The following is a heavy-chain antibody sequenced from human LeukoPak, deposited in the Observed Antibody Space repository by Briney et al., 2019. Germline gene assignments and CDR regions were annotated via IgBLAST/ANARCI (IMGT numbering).Heavy chain of an antibody. Sequence: ASVKVSCKASGYIFTNYYMHWVRQAPGQGLEWMGIINPSGGSTNYAQKFQGRVTVTRDTSTSTVHMELSSLRPEDTAVYYCSRGSEEVELAYWGQGTLVTVSS. CDR1: GYIFTNYY. J-gene: IGHJ4*02. CDR3: SRGSEEVELAY. CDR2: INPSGGST. V-gene: IGHV1-46*01.